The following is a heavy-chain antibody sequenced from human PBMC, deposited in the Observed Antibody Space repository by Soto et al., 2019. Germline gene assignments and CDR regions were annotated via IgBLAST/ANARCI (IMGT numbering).Heavy chain of an antibody. CDR3: VRQGFGALHGLVDV. J-gene: IGHJ6*02. V-gene: IGHV4-59*08. CDR2: INNKGGT. Sequence: QVQLQESGPGLVKPSETLSLTCTVSGDSVSSYKWSWIRQTPGKGLGWIGYINNKGGTSYNPSLRSRVTTSVDTSTKQFSLRLSSVTAADTAVYYGVRQGFGALHGLVDVWGQGTTVTVSS. D-gene: IGHD3-10*01. CDR1: GDSVSSYK.